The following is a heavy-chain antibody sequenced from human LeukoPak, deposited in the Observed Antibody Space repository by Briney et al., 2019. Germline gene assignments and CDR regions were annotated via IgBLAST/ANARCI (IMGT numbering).Heavy chain of an antibody. V-gene: IGHV3-9*01. CDR2: ISWNSGSI. J-gene: IGHJ4*02. CDR3: AREPFNRDYDRYFDY. CDR1: GFTFDDYA. D-gene: IGHD5-12*01. Sequence: PGGSLRLSCAASGFTFDDYAMHWVRQAPGKGLEWVSGISWNSGSIGYADSVKGRFTISRDNAKNSLFLQMNSLRDEDTAVYYCAREPFNRDYDRYFDYWGQGTLVTVSS.